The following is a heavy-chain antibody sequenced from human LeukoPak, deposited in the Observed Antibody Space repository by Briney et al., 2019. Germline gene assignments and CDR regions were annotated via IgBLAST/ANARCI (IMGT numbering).Heavy chain of an antibody. V-gene: IGHV4-30-2*01. CDR2: IYHSGST. CDR3: ASHTMVREVTRGWFDP. CDR1: GGSISGGGYS. J-gene: IGHJ5*02. Sequence: SQTLSLTCAVSGGSISGGGYSWSWIRQPPGKGLEWIGYIYHSGSTYYNPSLKSRVTISVDRSKNQFSLKLSSVTAADTAVYYCASHTMVREVTRGWFDPWGQGTLVTVSS. D-gene: IGHD3-10*01.